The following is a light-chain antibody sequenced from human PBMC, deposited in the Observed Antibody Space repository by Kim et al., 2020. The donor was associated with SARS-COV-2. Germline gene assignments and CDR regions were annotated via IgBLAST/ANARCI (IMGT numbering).Light chain of an antibody. V-gene: IGLV2-14*03. CDR1: SSDVGAYNF. Sequence: QSALTQPASVSGSPGQSITISCTGNSSDVGAYNFVSWYQQHPGRAPKLMIYDVGNRPSGVSNRFSGSKSGNTASLTISGLQAEDEADYYCSSYAGSTTLVVFGGGTQLTVL. CDR2: DVG. CDR3: SSYAGSTTLVV. J-gene: IGLJ2*01.